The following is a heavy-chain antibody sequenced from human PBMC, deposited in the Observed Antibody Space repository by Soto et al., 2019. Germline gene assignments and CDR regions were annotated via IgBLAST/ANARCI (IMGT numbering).Heavy chain of an antibody. J-gene: IGHJ5*02. CDR3: ASLRFLEWLFAGCFDL. D-gene: IGHD3-3*01. CDR2: INHSGST. V-gene: IGHV4-34*01. CDR1: GGSLSGYY. Sequence: PSETLSLTCAVYGGSLSGYYWTWIRHPPGKGLEWIGDINHSGSTNYNPSLKSRVTISVDTSKNQFSLRLNSVTAADTAVYYCASLRFLEWLFAGCFDLWGQGTLVTVSS.